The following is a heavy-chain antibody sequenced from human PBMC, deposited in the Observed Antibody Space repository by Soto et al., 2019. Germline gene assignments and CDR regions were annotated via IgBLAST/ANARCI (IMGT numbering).Heavy chain of an antibody. Sequence: PSETLSLTCTVSGGSISSYYWSWIRQPPGKGLEWIGYIYYSGSTNYNPSLGSRVSISADTSQNKIYLKLTSVTAADSAVYYCTRASAWITVFGVVYAHYYYGMDVWGQGTTVTVSS. D-gene: IGHD3-3*01. CDR2: IYYSGST. CDR3: TRASAWITVFGVVYAHYYYGMDV. V-gene: IGHV4-59*01. J-gene: IGHJ6*02. CDR1: GGSISSYY.